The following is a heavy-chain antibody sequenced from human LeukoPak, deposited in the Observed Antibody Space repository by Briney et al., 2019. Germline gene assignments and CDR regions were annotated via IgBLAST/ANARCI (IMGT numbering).Heavy chain of an antibody. J-gene: IGHJ3*02. CDR3: AKVRMVRDAFDI. D-gene: IGHD3-10*01. Sequence: GGSLRLSCAASGFTFSSYAMSWVRQAPGKGLEWVSAISGSGGSTYYADSVKGRFTISRDNSNNTLYLQMNSLRAEDMAVYYCAKVRMVRDAFDIWGQGTMVTVSS. V-gene: IGHV3-23*01. CDR2: ISGSGGST. CDR1: GFTFSSYA.